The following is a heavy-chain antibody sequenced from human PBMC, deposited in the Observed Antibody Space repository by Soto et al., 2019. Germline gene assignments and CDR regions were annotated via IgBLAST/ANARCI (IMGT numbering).Heavy chain of an antibody. CDR1: GGSISSYY. Sequence: SETLSLTCTVSGGSISSYYWSWIRQPPGKGLEWIGYIYYSGSTNYNPSLKSRVTISVDTSKNQFSLKLSSVTAADTAVYYCARSPYIATAGGWFDPWGQGTLVTVSS. D-gene: IGHD6-13*01. CDR2: IYYSGST. V-gene: IGHV4-59*12. J-gene: IGHJ5*02. CDR3: ARSPYIATAGGWFDP.